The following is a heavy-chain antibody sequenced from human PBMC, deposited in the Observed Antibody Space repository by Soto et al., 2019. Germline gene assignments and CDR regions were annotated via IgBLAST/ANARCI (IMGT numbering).Heavy chain of an antibody. CDR2: INHSGST. V-gene: IGHV4-34*01. D-gene: IGHD6-6*01. Sequence: QVQLQQWGAGLLKPSETLSLTCAVYGGSFSGYYWSWIRQPPGKGLEWIGEINHSGSTNYNPSLKSRVTISVDTSKNQFSLKLSSVTAADTAVYYCARETSSLSVYDYYYYMDVWGKGTTVTVSS. CDR3: ARETSSLSVYDYYYYMDV. J-gene: IGHJ6*03. CDR1: GGSFSGYY.